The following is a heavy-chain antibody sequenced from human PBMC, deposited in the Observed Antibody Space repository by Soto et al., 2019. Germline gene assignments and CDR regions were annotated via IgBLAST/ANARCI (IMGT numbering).Heavy chain of an antibody. CDR3: VRVVAITGYPDN. CDR1: GATFSSYA. CDR2: IVPTVDTS. V-gene: IGHV1-69*14. Sequence: QVQLVQSGAEVRQPASSVKVSCKTSGATFSSYALTWVRQAPGQGLEWMGGIVPTVDTSTSAQKFQGRVTITADKFPNTVQMERSSLRSDDTAVYSCVRVVAITGYPDNWGPGILGSVSS. D-gene: IGHD5-12*01. J-gene: IGHJ4*02.